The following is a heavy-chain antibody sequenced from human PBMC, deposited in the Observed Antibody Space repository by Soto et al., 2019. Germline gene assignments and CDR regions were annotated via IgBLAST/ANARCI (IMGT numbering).Heavy chain of an antibody. Sequence: GGSLRLSCAASGFTFSSYAMSWVRQAPGKGLEWVSAISGSGGSTYYADSVKGRFTISRDNSKNTLYLQMNSLRAEDTAVYYWEKGRDTRGGGGGGGGGGYGMDVWGQGTTVTVSS. D-gene: IGHD3-16*01. CDR1: GFTFSSYA. J-gene: IGHJ6*02. V-gene: IGHV3-23*01. CDR2: ISGSGGST. CDR3: EKGRDTRGGGGGGGGGGYGMDV.